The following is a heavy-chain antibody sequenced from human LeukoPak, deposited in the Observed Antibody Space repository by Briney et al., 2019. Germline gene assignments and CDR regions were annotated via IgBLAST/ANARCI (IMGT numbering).Heavy chain of an antibody. CDR2: IYTSGST. V-gene: IGHV4-4*07. D-gene: IGHD6-19*01. Sequence: SETLSLTCTVSGGSISSYYWSWIRQPAGKGLEWIGRIYTSGSTNYNPSLKSRVTMSVDTSKNQFSLKLSSVTAADTAVYYCARDLSSGWYNWFDPWGQGTLVTVSS. J-gene: IGHJ5*02. CDR3: ARDLSSGWYNWFDP. CDR1: GGSISSYY.